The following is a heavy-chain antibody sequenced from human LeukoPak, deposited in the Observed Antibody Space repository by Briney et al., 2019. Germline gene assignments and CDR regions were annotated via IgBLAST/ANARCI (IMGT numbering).Heavy chain of an antibody. D-gene: IGHD4-17*01. CDR1: GFTFSTYT. Sequence: PGGSLRLSCAASGFTFSTYTMNWVRQAPGKGLEWVSAISDSGGSTYYADSVKGRFTISRDNSKNTLYLQMNSLRAEDTAVYYCAKDQGSTSVSWFDPWGQGTLVTVSS. J-gene: IGHJ5*02. CDR2: ISDSGGST. V-gene: IGHV3-23*01. CDR3: AKDQGSTSVSWFDP.